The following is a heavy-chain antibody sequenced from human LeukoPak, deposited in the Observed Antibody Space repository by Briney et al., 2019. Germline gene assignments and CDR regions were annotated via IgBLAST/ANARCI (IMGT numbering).Heavy chain of an antibody. CDR1: GFTFSSYG. D-gene: IGHD6-13*01. Sequence: GRSLRLSCAASGFTFSSYGMHWVRQAPGKGLEWVAVISYDGSNKYYADSVKGRVTISRDNSKSPLYLQMNSLRAEDTAVYYCGTGRMSPYSSSWYYFAYWGQGTLVTVSS. V-gene: IGHV3-30*03. J-gene: IGHJ4*02. CDR3: GTGRMSPYSSSWYYFAY. CDR2: ISYDGSNK.